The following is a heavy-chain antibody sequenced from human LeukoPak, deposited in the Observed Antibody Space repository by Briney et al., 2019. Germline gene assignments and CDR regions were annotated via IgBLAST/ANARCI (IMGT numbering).Heavy chain of an antibody. J-gene: IGHJ6*02. CDR2: ISHDGSNK. D-gene: IGHD5-24*01. Sequence: KPGRSLRLSCAASGFTFSSYAMHWVRQAPGKGLEWVAVISHDGSNKYYADSVKGRFTISRDNAKNSLYLQMTSLRAEDTAVYYCARCGTPNNYHYYGLDVWGQGTTVTVSS. CDR1: GFTFSSYA. CDR3: ARCGTPNNYHYYGLDV. V-gene: IGHV3-30-3*01.